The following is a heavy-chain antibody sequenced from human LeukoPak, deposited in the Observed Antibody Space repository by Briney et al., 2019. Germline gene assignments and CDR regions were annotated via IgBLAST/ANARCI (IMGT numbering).Heavy chain of an antibody. CDR3: VRSYNWNYLGAFDI. Sequence: PGGSLRLSCAASGFTFSSYSMNWVRQAPGKGREWVSYISSSSSTIYYADSVKGRFTISRDNAKNSLYLQMHSLRAEDTAVYYCVRSYNWNYLGAFDIWGQGTMVTVSS. V-gene: IGHV3-48*04. J-gene: IGHJ3*02. CDR1: GFTFSSYS. CDR2: ISSSSSTI. D-gene: IGHD1-7*01.